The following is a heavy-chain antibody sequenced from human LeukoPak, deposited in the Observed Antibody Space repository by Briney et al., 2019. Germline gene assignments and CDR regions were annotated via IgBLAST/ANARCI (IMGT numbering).Heavy chain of an antibody. CDR2: ITSSSSYI. CDR1: GFTFDDYG. V-gene: IGHV3-21*04. D-gene: IGHD5-24*01. Sequence: AGGSLRLSCAASGFTFDDYGMSWVRQAPGKGLEWVSSITSSSSYIYYADSVKGRFTISRDNAKSSLYLQMNSLRAEDTAVYYCAKPVEMATIDFDYWGQGTLITVSS. J-gene: IGHJ4*02. CDR3: AKPVEMATIDFDY.